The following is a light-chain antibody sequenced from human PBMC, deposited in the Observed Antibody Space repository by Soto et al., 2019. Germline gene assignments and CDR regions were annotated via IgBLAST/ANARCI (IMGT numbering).Light chain of an antibody. CDR3: QQYKNWPL. V-gene: IGKV3-20*01. J-gene: IGKJ5*01. CDR1: QSVIGSF. Sequence: EIVLTQSPGTLSLSPGEGATLSCRASQSVIGSFLAWYLQKPGQPPSLLIYGATSRATGIPDRFSGSGSGTDFSLTISSLQSEDFAVYYCQQYKNWPLFGQGTRLEIK. CDR2: GAT.